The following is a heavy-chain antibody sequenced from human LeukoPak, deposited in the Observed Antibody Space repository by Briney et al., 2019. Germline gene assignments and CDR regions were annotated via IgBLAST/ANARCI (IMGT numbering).Heavy chain of an antibody. Sequence: PSETLSLTCAVYGGSFSGYYWSWIRQPPGKGLEWIGEINHSGSTNYNPSLKSRVTISVDTSKNQFSLKLSSVTAADTAVYYCARGYSSGQRVFDYWGQGTLVTVSS. CDR3: ARGYSSGQRVFDY. D-gene: IGHD6-19*01. CDR2: INHSGST. CDR1: GGSFSGYY. V-gene: IGHV4-34*01. J-gene: IGHJ4*02.